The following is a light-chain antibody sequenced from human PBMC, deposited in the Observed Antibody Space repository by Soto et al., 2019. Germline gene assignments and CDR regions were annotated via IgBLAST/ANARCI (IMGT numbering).Light chain of an antibody. CDR3: SSYTSSSTLV. V-gene: IGLV2-14*01. J-gene: IGLJ1*01. Sequence: QYALTQPASVSGSPGQSITISCTGTSSDVGGYNYASWYQQPPGKAPKLMFYEVSNRPSGVSNRFSGSKSGNTASLTICGLQVEDEADYYCSSYTSSSTLVFGTWTKVTVL. CDR1: SSDVGGYNY. CDR2: EVS.